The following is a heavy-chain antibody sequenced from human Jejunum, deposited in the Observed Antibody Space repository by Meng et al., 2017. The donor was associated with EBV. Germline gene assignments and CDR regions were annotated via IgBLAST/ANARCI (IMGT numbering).Heavy chain of an antibody. CDR1: GYMFISYA. J-gene: IGHJ4*02. CDR3: ATGDDYGNSNFDY. CDR2: INIGNGNT. V-gene: IGHV1-3*04. Sequence: QVPVVQSGGEVKKPGASVKVSCKASGYMFISYARHWVRQAPGQRLEWMGWINIGNGNTKYSQKFHGRLTISRDTSANTAYLELSSLTSEDTAIYYCATGDDYGNSNFDYWGQGTLVTVSS. D-gene: IGHD2/OR15-2a*01.